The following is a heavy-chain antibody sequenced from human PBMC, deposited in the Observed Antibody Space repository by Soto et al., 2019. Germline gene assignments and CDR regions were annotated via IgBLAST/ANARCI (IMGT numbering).Heavy chain of an antibody. CDR1: GFSFSNYG. V-gene: IGHV3-33*01. J-gene: IGHJ4*02. Sequence: PGGSLRLSCAASGFSFSNYGMHWVRQAPGKGLEWVAVIWYDGSNKYSADSVKGRFTISRDNSKNTLYLQMNSLRAEDTAVYYCARDGAFGGVIVQYYFDYWGQGTLVTVSS. D-gene: IGHD3-16*02. CDR2: IWYDGSNK. CDR3: ARDGAFGGVIVQYYFDY.